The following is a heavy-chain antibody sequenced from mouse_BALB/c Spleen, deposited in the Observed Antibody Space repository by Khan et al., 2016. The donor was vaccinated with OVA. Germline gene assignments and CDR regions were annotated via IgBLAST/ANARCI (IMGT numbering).Heavy chain of an antibody. J-gene: IGHJ4*01. Sequence: LVESGPELKKPGETVRISCKASGYTFTTAGIQWVQKMPGKGLKWIGWINTHSGVPKYAENFKGRFAFSLEISVNTAYLQITNLKTEDTATDFCASGGAAYYRNDGGAMEYWGQGTSVTVSS. V-gene: IGHV9-4*02. D-gene: IGHD2-12*01. CDR3: ASGGAAYYRNDGGAMEY. CDR1: GYTFTTAG. CDR2: INTHSGVP.